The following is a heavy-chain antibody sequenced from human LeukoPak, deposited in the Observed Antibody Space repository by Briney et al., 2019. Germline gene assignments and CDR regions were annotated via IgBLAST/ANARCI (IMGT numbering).Heavy chain of an antibody. CDR1: GGSLTSYA. CDR2: IHHTGSS. D-gene: IGHD3-3*01. J-gene: IGHJ3*02. CDR3: ARLTFPGLRYDDRRIFDI. V-gene: IGHV4-59*08. Sequence: PSQALCLTCAVSGGSLTSYAWSWILLPPGQELHSIPHIHHTGSSNYKPSLVSRVTLSVYRSRSQFSLRLSSVTAADTAVYYCARLTFPGLRYDDRRIFDIWGQGSVVTVSS.